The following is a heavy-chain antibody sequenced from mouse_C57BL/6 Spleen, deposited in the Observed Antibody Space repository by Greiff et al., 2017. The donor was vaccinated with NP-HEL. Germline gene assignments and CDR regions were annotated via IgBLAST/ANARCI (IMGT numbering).Heavy chain of an antibody. CDR1: GYTFTSYW. CDR3: ARCGDYDGPAWFAY. V-gene: IGHV1-55*01. Sequence: VQLQQPGAELVKPGASVKMSCKASGYTFTSYWITWVKQRPGQGLEWIGDIYPGSGSTNYNEKFKSKATLTVDTSSRTAYMQLSSLTSEDSAVYYCARCGDYDGPAWFAYWGQGTLVTVSA. J-gene: IGHJ3*01. D-gene: IGHD2-4*01. CDR2: IYPGSGST.